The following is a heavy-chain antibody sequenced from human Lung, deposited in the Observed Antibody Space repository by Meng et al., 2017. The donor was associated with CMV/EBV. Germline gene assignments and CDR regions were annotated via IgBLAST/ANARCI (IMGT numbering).Heavy chain of an antibody. CDR3: AHGGGDC. D-gene: IGHD2-15*01. Sequence: QVQLVESGGGVVQPGRLLRLSCAASGFTFSSYAMHWVRQAPGKGLEWVAVISYDGSNKYYADSVKGRFTISRDNSKNTLYLQMNSLRAEDTAVYYCAHGGGDCWGQGTLVTVSS. V-gene: IGHV3-30-3*01. CDR2: ISYDGSNK. CDR1: GFTFSSYA. J-gene: IGHJ4*02.